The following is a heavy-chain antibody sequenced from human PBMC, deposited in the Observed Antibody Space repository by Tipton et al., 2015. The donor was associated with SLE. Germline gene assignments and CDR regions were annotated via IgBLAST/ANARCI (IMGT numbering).Heavy chain of an antibody. CDR3: ASRTILAPFDY. V-gene: IGHV3-74*01. CDR1: GFTFSSYW. CDR2: INSDGSST. D-gene: IGHD3-3*01. J-gene: IGHJ4*02. Sequence: GSLRLSCAASGFTFSSYWMHWVRQAPGKGLVWVSRINSDGSSTSYADSVKGRFTISRDNAKNTLYLQMNSLRAEDTAVYYCASRTILAPFDYWGQGTLVTVSS.